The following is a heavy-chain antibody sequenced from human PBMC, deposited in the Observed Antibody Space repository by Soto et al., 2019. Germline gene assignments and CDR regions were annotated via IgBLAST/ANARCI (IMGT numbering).Heavy chain of an antibody. J-gene: IGHJ3*02. D-gene: IGHD6-19*01. CDR2: IIPIFGTA. Sequence: SVKASCKASGGTFSSYAISWVRQAPGQGLEWMGGIIPIFGTANYAQKFQGRVTITADESTSTAYMELSSLRSEDTAVYYCARVAGPPLDAFDIWGQGTMVTVSS. CDR1: GGTFSSYA. CDR3: ARVAGPPLDAFDI. V-gene: IGHV1-69*13.